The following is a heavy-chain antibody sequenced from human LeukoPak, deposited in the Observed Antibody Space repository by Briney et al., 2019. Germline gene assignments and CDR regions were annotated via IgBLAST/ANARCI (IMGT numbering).Heavy chain of an antibody. CDR3: AKGAYDYIEMGYFDD. CDR2: IIGSSGDT. V-gene: IGHV3-23*01. CDR1: GFRFSNFA. J-gene: IGHJ4*02. D-gene: IGHD5-12*01. Sequence: SGGSLRLSCAASGFRFSNFAMSWVRQAPGKGLEWVSLIIGSSGDTLYAGSVKGRFTISRDISKNRLYLQMNSLRAEDTALYYCAKGAYDYIEMGYFDDWGQGTLVTVSS.